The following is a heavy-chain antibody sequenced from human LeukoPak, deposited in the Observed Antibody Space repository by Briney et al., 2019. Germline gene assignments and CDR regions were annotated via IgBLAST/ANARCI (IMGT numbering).Heavy chain of an antibody. V-gene: IGHV3-7*01. CDR2: IKQDGSER. D-gene: IGHD1-7*01. CDR3: ARAGRHWHYVY. J-gene: IGHJ4*02. CDR1: GFTFSGFS. Sequence: GGSLRLSCAASGFTFSGFSMSWVRQGPTKGLEWVANIKQDGSERYYVDSVKGRFTISRDNAKNSLSLQMNNLRVEDTAVYYCARAGRHWHYVYWGQGTVVTVSS.